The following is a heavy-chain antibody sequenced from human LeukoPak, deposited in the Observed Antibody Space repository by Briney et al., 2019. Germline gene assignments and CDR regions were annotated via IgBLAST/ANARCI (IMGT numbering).Heavy chain of an antibody. CDR1: GFTLSSNH. Sequence: GGSLRLSCAASGFTLSSNHMSCVRQAPGKGLEWVSIIYSGYGTYYADSVKGRFTISRDNSKNTLYLQMNSLRAEDTAVYYCATAEGENWGQGTLVTVSS. D-gene: IGHD3-16*01. J-gene: IGHJ4*02. V-gene: IGHV3-53*01. CDR2: IYSGYGT. CDR3: ATAEGEN.